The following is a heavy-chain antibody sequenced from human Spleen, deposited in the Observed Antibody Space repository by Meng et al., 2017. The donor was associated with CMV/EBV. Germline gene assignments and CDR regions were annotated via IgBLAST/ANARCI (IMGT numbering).Heavy chain of an antibody. CDR3: ARGRLAAAGRGYYYYYGMDV. V-gene: IGHV1-18*01. CDR2: ISAYNGNT. CDR1: GYTFTRYA. Sequence: GSVKVSCKASGYTFTRYAFSWVRQAPGQGLEWMGWISAYNGNTKYAEKFQGRVTMTTDTSTSTANMELRSLRSDDTAVYYCARGRLAAAGRGYYYYYGMDVWGQGTTVTVSS. D-gene: IGHD6-13*01. J-gene: IGHJ6*02.